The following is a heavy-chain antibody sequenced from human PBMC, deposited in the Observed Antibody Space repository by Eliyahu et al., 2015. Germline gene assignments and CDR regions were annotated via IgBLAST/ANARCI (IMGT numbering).Heavy chain of an antibody. J-gene: IGHJ4*02. CDR1: GGSFSGYN. CDR2: IDHSGST. V-gene: IGHV4-34*01. D-gene: IGHD2-15*01. CDR3: ARGGYCSGGSCYLDY. Sequence: QVQLQQWGAGLLKPSETLSLTCAVYGGSFSGYNWNWIRQPPGKGLEWIGKIDHSGSTNYNPSLKSRVTISVDTPKNHFSLKLSSVTAADTAMYYCARGGYCSGGSCYLDYWGQGTLVTVSS.